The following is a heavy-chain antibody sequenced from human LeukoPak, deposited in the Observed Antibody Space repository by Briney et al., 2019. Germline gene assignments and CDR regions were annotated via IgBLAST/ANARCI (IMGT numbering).Heavy chain of an antibody. Sequence: ASVKVSCKVSGYTLTELSMHWVRQAPGKGLEWMGGFDPEDGETIYAQKFQGRVTTTEDTSTDTAYMELSSLRSEDTAVYYCATPQPIRDGYNFGLQFDYWGQGTLVTVSS. CDR3: ATPQPIRDGYNFGLQFDY. CDR2: FDPEDGET. CDR1: GYTLTELS. V-gene: IGHV1-24*01. D-gene: IGHD5-24*01. J-gene: IGHJ4*02.